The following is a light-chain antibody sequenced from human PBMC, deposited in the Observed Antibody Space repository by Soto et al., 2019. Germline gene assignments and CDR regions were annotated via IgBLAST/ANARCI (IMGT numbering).Light chain of an antibody. J-gene: IGKJ1*01. V-gene: IGKV3-15*01. CDR3: QQYNTWLWT. CDR2: GAS. Sequence: EVVMTQSPATPSVSPGERATLSCRASQNVNANLAWSQQKPGQAPSLLIHGASTRATGIPAMFSGSGFGTEFIFTISSLQSEDFAVYYCQQYNTWLWTFGQGTKVE. CDR1: QNVNAN.